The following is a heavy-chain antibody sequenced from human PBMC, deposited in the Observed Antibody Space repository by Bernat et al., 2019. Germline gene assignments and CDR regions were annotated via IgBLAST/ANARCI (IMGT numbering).Heavy chain of an antibody. V-gene: IGHV4-59*01. D-gene: IGHD6-19*01. CDR1: GGSISNYY. CDR2: IYYSGST. J-gene: IGHJ3*02. Sequence: QVQLQESGPGLVKPSETLSLTCTVSGGSISNYYWSWIRQPPGKGLEWIGYIYYSGSTNYNPSLKSRVTISVDTSKNQFSLKRSSVTAADTAVYYCVRDHDSSGWPDAFDIWCQGTMVSVSS. CDR3: VRDHDSSGWPDAFDI.